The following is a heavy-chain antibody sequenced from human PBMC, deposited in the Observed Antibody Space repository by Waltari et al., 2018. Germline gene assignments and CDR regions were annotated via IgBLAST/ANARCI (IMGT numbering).Heavy chain of an antibody. J-gene: IGHJ5*02. CDR2: MNPNSGNT. Sequence: NWVRQATGQGLEWMGWMNPNSGNTGYAQKFQGRVTMTRNTSISTAYMELSSLRSEDTAVYYCARGFTAVMGYYYDSSGYPPPNWFDPWGQGTLVTVSS. CDR3: ARGFTAVMGYYYDSSGYPPPNWFDP. V-gene: IGHV1-8*01. D-gene: IGHD3-22*01.